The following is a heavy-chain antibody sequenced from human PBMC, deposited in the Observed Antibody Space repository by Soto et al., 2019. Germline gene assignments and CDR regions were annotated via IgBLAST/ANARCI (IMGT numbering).Heavy chain of an antibody. Sequence: SETLSLTCAVYGGSFSGYYWSWIRQPPGKGLEWIGEITHSGSTNYNPSLKSRVTISVDTSKNQFSLKLSSVTAADTAVYYCARDAAGTSLDYWGQGTLVTVSS. CDR2: ITHSGST. CDR3: ARDAAGTSLDY. D-gene: IGHD6-19*01. J-gene: IGHJ4*02. CDR1: GGSFSGYY. V-gene: IGHV4-34*01.